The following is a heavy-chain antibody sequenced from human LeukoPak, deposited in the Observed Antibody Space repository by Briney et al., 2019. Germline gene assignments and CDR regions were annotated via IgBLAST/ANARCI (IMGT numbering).Heavy chain of an antibody. CDR2: ISFSGDTI. Sequence: GGSLRLSCAASGFTFSSYEMNWVRQAPGKGLEWVFKISFSGDTIHNADSVKGRFTTSRDNAKNLLYLQMNSLRAEDTAVYYCARRLPYYGMDVWGQGTTVTVSS. D-gene: IGHD5-18*01. J-gene: IGHJ6*02. CDR3: ARRLPYYGMDV. V-gene: IGHV3-48*03. CDR1: GFTFSSYE.